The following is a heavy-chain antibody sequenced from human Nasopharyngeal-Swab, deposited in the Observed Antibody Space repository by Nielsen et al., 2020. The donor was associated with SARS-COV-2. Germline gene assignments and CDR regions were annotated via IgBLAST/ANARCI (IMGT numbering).Heavy chain of an antibody. CDR2: IRSKAYGGTT. D-gene: IGHD3-3*01. V-gene: IGHV3-49*04. J-gene: IGHJ4*02. Sequence: GGSLRLSCTASGLTFGDYAMSWVRQAPGKGLEWVGFIRSKAYGGTTEYAASVKGRFTISRDDSKSIAYLQMNSLKTEDTAVYYCTRYDFWSGYYPDYWGQGTLVTVSS. CDR3: TRYDFWSGYYPDY. CDR1: GLTFGDYA.